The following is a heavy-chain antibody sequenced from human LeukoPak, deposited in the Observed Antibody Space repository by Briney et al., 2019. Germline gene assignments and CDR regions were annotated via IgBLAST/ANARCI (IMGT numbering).Heavy chain of an antibody. Sequence: PGGSLRLSCAASGFTFSSYEMNWVRQAPGKGLEWVSYISSSDSTIYYADSVKGRFTISRDNAKNSLYLQMNSLRAEDTAVYYCARATGGMDYWGQGTLVTVSP. J-gene: IGHJ4*02. CDR3: ARATGGMDY. CDR1: GFTFSSYE. V-gene: IGHV3-48*03. CDR2: ISSSDSTI. D-gene: IGHD3-16*01.